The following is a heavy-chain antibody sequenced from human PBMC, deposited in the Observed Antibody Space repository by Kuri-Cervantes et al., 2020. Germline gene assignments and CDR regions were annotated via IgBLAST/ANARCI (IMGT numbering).Heavy chain of an antibody. CDR1: GFTFSSYA. J-gene: IGHJ3*02. Sequence: GESLKISCAASGFTFSSYAMHWVRQAPGKGLEWVAVISYDGSNKYYADSVKGRFTISRDNAKNSLYLQMNSLRAEDTALYYCAKGPGGKLDAFDIWGQGTMVTVSS. CDR2: ISYDGSNK. V-gene: IGHV3-30-3*01. D-gene: IGHD1-14*01. CDR3: AKGPGGKLDAFDI.